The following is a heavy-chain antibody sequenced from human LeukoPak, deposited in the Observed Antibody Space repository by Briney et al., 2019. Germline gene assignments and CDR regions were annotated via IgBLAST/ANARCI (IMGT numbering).Heavy chain of an antibody. V-gene: IGHV4-59*01. CDR1: DDSITMYY. CDR2: VYHTGST. D-gene: IGHD1-1*01. J-gene: IGHJ6*03. CDR3: ARGRVSSSTWYSTYYYYFYMDV. Sequence: PSETLSLTCSVSDDSITMYYWTWIRRPPGKGLEWIGYVYHTGSTNFNPSLNSRVSISRDTTKNLFSLRLRSVTAADTAVYFCARGRVSSSTWYSTYYYYFYMDVWGKGTTVTVSS.